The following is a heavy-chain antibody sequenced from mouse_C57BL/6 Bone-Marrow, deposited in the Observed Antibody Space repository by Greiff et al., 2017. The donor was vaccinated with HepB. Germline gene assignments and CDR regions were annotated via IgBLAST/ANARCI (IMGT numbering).Heavy chain of an antibody. CDR3: ARPPRRRGYWYFDV. CDR2: IHPNSGST. CDR1: GYTFTSYW. V-gene: IGHV1-64*01. J-gene: IGHJ1*03. Sequence: QVQLQQPGAELVKPGASVKLSCKASGYTFTSYWMHWVKQRPGQGLEWIGMIHPNSGSTNYNEKFKSKATLTVDKSSSTAYVQLSSLTSEDSAVYYCARPPRRRGYWYFDVGGTGTTVTVSS. D-gene: IGHD2-12*01.